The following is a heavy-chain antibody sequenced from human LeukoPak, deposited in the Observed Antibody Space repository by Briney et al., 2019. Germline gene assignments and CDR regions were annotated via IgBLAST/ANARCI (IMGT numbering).Heavy chain of an antibody. Sequence: PSQTLSLTCTVSGGSISSGGYYWSWIRQPPGKGLEWIGYIYHSGSTYYNPFLKSRVTISVDRSKNQFSLKLSSVTAADTAVYYCASLFSSWELVLDYWGQGTLVTVSS. J-gene: IGHJ4*02. D-gene: IGHD6-13*01. CDR2: IYHSGST. CDR3: ASLFSSWELVLDY. CDR1: GGSISSGGYY. V-gene: IGHV4-30-2*01.